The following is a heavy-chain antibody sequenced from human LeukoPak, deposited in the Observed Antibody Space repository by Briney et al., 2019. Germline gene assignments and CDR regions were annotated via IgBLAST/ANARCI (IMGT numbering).Heavy chain of an antibody. CDR2: INHSGST. CDR3: ASLYYDSSGYYLGDY. D-gene: IGHD3-22*01. J-gene: IGHJ4*02. Sequence: SETLSLTCAVYGGSFSGYYWSWIRQPPGKGLEWIGEINHSGSTNYNPSLKSRVTISVDTSKNQFSLKLSSVTAADTAVYYCASLYYDSSGYYLGDYWGQGTLVTVSS. CDR1: GGSFSGYY. V-gene: IGHV4-34*01.